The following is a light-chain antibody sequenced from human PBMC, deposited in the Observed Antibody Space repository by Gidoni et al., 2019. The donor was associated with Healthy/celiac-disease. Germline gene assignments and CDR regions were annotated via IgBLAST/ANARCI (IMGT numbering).Light chain of an antibody. J-gene: IGLJ3*02. CDR3: SAYTSSSTLEV. Sequence: QSALTQPDSVSGSPGQSITISGTGTSSDVGGYNYVSWYQQHPGKAPNLMIYEVSNRPSGVSNRFSGSKSGNTASLTISGLQAEDDADYYCSAYTSSSTLEVFGGGTKLTVL. CDR2: EVS. V-gene: IGLV2-14*01. CDR1: SSDVGGYNY.